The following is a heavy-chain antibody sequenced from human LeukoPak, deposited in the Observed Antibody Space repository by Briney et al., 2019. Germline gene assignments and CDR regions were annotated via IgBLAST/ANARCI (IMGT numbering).Heavy chain of an antibody. D-gene: IGHD3-22*01. CDR2: ITPIFGTA. J-gene: IGHJ5*02. V-gene: IGHV1-69*05. CDR1: GGTFSSYA. Sequence: SVKVSCKASGGTFSSYAISWVRQAPGQGLEWMGGITPIFGTANYAQKFQGRVTITTDESTSTAYMELSSLRSEDTAVYYCARDNTLVVDPWGQGTLVTVSS. CDR3: ARDNTLVVDP.